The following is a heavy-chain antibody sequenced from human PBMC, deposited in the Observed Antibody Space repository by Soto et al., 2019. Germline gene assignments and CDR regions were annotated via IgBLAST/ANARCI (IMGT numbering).Heavy chain of an antibody. CDR3: ARDSARAEYFQH. Sequence: SETLSLTCAVSGGSISSGGYSWSWIRQPPGKGLEWIGYIYHSGSTYYNPSLKSRVTISVDRSKNQFSLKLSSVTAADTAVYYCARDSARAEYFQHWGQGTLVTVSS. J-gene: IGHJ1*01. V-gene: IGHV4-30-2*01. CDR2: IYHSGST. CDR1: GGSISSGGYS.